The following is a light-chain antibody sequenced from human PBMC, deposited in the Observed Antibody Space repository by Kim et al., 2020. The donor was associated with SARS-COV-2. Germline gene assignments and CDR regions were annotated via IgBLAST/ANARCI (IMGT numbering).Light chain of an antibody. V-gene: IGKV3-15*01. CDR3: QQYLNFLT. J-gene: IGKJ4*01. CDR1: QSVSSN. Sequence: LSVSPGERATLSCRASQSVSSNLAWYQQKPGQAPRLLIYDASTRATGIPARFSGSGSGTEFTLTISSLQSEDFAVYYCQQYLNFLTFGGGTKVEI. CDR2: DAS.